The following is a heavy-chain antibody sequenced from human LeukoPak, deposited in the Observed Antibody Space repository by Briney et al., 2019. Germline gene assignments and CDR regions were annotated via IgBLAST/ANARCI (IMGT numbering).Heavy chain of an antibody. CDR3: ARAIAVVEGAFDI. D-gene: IGHD6-19*01. Sequence: ASETLSLTCTVSGGSISSYYWSWIRQPPGKGLEWIGYIYYSGSTNYNPSLKSRVTISVDTSRNQFSLKLSSVTAADTAVYYCARAIAVVEGAFDIWGQGTMVTVSS. V-gene: IGHV4-59*01. J-gene: IGHJ3*02. CDR1: GGSISSYY. CDR2: IYYSGST.